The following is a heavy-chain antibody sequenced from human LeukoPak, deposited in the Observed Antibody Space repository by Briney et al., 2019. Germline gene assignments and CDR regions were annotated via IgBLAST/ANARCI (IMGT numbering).Heavy chain of an antibody. CDR3: ARPYSSSWYLKY. D-gene: IGHD6-13*01. Sequence: ASVKVSCKASGYTFTGYYMHWVRQAPGQGLEWMGWINPNSGGTNYAQKFQGRVTMTRDTSISTAYMELSSLRSEDTAVYYCARPYSSSWYLKYWGQGTLVTVSS. J-gene: IGHJ4*02. V-gene: IGHV1-2*02. CDR2: INPNSGGT. CDR1: GYTFTGYY.